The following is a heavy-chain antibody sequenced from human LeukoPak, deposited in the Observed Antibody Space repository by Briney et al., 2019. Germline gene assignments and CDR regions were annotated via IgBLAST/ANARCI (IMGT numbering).Heavy chain of an antibody. CDR2: ISGDGSST. J-gene: IGHJ4*01. V-gene: IGHV3-74*01. CDR3: GRAPLGYGDYLGY. Sequence: PGGSLRLSCAASGFSFSNYWMYWVRQAPGRELVCVSRISGDGSSTNYADPAKGRFTISRDNAKSTLYLQMHSLRAEDTAVYYCGRAPLGYGDYLGYWGHGTLVTVSS. D-gene: IGHD4-17*01. CDR1: GFSFSNYW.